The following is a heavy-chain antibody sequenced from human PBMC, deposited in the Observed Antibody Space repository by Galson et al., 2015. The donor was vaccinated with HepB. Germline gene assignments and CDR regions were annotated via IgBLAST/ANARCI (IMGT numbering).Heavy chain of an antibody. Sequence: SVKVSCKASGYTFTNYYMHWVRQASGQGLEWMGIINPSGGTTSYAQKFLGRVTMTRDTSTSTVYMELSSLRSEDTAVYYCTRAPSLYGEIDYWGQGTLVTVSS. CDR1: GYTFTNYY. CDR2: INPSGGTT. CDR3: TRAPSLYGEIDY. D-gene: IGHD4-17*01. J-gene: IGHJ4*02. V-gene: IGHV1-46*03.